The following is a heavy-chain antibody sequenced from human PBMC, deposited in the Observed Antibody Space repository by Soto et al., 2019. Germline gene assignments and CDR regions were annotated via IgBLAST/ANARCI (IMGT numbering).Heavy chain of an antibody. V-gene: IGHV4-39*01. J-gene: IGHJ5*02. D-gene: IGHD3-10*01. Sequence: PSETLSLTCAVYGGSFSGYYWGWIRQPPGKGLEWIGSIYYSGSTYYNPSLKSRVTISVDTSKNQFSLKLSSVTAADTAVYYCARHGITMVRGVIITAGWFDPWGQGTLVTVSS. CDR3: ARHGITMVRGVIITAGWFDP. CDR1: GGSFSGYY. CDR2: IYYSGST.